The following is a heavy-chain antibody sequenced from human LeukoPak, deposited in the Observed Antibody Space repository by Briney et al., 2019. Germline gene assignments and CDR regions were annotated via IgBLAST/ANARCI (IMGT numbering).Heavy chain of an antibody. Sequence: PSETLSLTCAVYGGSFSGYYWSWIRQPPGKGLEWIGYIYYSGSTNYNPSLKSRVTISVDTSKNQFSLKLNSVTAADTAVYYCARLGGQQQLVLTSSYGMDVWGQGTTVTVSS. CDR1: GGSFSGYY. CDR2: IYYSGST. CDR3: ARLGGQQQLVLTSSYGMDV. D-gene: IGHD6-13*01. J-gene: IGHJ6*02. V-gene: IGHV4-59*01.